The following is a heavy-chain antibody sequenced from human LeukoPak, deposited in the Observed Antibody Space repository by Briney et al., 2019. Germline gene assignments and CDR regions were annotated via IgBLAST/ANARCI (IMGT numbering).Heavy chain of an antibody. V-gene: IGHV3-30*02. CDR1: GFSFSSYG. J-gene: IGHJ4*02. Sequence: PGGSLRLSCAASGFSFSSYGMHWVRQAPGKGLEWVAFIWDDGSNKYYADSVKGRFTISRDNSKNTLYLQMNSLRAEDTAVYYCAKDPRRGGLWYYFDYWGQGTLVTASS. CDR2: IWDDGSNK. CDR3: AKDPRRGGLWYYFDY. D-gene: IGHD4/OR15-4a*01.